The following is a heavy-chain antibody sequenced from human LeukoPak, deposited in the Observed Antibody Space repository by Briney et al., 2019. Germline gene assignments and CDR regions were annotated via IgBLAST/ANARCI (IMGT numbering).Heavy chain of an antibody. CDR2: ISSGSTTI. CDR1: GFTLSTYS. CDR3: APWGVPGE. J-gene: IGHJ4*02. Sequence: PGGSLRLSCADSGFTLSTYSMNWVRPAPGKGLEWVSYISSGSTTIHYADSVKGRFTISRDNAKNSLYLQMNSLRAEDTAVYYCAPWGVPGEWGPGTLVTVSS. D-gene: IGHD3-10*02. V-gene: IGHV3-48*04.